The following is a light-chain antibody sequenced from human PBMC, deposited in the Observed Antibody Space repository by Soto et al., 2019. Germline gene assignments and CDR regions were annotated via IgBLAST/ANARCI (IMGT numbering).Light chain of an antibody. J-gene: IGKJ1*01. CDR1: QNIERW. Sequence: DIQMTQSPSTLSASVGDRVTITCRASQNIERWLAWYQQKPGKAPKLLLYDVSSLESGVPSRFSGSGSGTEFILTISSLQPDDFATYYCQQYNSYWRTFGQGTKVEIK. CDR2: DVS. CDR3: QQYNSYWRT. V-gene: IGKV1-5*01.